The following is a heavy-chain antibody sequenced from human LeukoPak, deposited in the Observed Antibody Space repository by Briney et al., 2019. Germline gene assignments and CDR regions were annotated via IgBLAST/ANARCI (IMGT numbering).Heavy chain of an antibody. CDR3: ARGPGSSGWFWYFDL. V-gene: IGHV3-53*01. D-gene: IGHD6-19*01. J-gene: IGHJ2*01. CDR2: IYSGGDT. CDR1: GFTFSSNY. Sequence: GGSLRLSCAASGFTFSSNYMSWVRQAPGKGLEWVSVIYSGGDTYYADSVKGRFTISRDNSKNTLSLQMNSLRAEDTAVYYCARGPGSSGWFWYFDLWGRGTLVTVSS.